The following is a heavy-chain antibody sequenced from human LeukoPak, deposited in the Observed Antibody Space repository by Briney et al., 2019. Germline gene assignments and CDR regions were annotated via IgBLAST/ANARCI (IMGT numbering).Heavy chain of an antibody. CDR1: GGSISSSSYY. D-gene: IGHD5-24*01. J-gene: IGHJ5*02. Sequence: SETLSLTCTVSGGSISSSSYYWGWIRQPPGKGLEWIGSIYYSGSTYYNPSLKSRVTISVDTSKNQFSLKLSSVTAADTAVYYCARHPVIWPQYPSWGQGTLVTASS. CDR3: ARHPVIWPQYPS. CDR2: IYYSGST. V-gene: IGHV4-39*01.